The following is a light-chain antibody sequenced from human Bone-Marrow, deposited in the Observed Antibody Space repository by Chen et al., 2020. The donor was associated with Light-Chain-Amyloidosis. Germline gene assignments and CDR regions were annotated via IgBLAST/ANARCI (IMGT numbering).Light chain of an antibody. J-gene: IGLJ1*01. CDR1: SSDVGGDNH. Sequence: QSALTQPVSVSGSPGQSITISFTGTSSDVGGDNHVSWNQQHPDKAPERMIYEVTNRPSCVPDRFSGSKSDNTASLTISGLQTEDEADYFCSSYTVTNTLIFGGGTRVTVL. V-gene: IGLV2-14*01. CDR2: EVT. CDR3: SSYTVTNTLI.